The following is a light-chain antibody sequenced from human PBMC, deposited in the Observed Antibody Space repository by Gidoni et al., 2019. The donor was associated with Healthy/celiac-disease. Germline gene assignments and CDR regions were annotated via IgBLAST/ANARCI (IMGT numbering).Light chain of an antibody. CDR1: QSVSSSY. V-gene: IGKV3-20*01. J-gene: IGKJ1*01. CDR2: GAS. CDR3: QQYGSSPWT. Sequence: EIVLTQSPGTLSLSQGERATLSCRASQSVSSSYIAWYQQKPGPAPRLLIYGASSRATGIPDRFSGSGSGTDFTLTISRLEPEEFAVYYCQQYGSSPWTFGQGTKVEIK.